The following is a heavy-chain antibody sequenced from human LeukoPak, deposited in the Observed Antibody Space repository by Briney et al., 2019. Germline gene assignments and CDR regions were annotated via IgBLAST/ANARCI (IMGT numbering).Heavy chain of an antibody. V-gene: IGHV4-59*01. D-gene: IGHD1-1*01. J-gene: IGHJ4*02. CDR3: ARAPGTGTTGDY. Sequence: SETLSLTCTVSGGSISSYYWSWIRQPPRKGLEWIGYIYYSGSTNYNPSLKSRVTISVDTSKNQFSLKLSSVTAADTAVYYCARAPGTGTTGDYWGQGTLVTVSS. CDR2: IYYSGST. CDR1: GGSISSYY.